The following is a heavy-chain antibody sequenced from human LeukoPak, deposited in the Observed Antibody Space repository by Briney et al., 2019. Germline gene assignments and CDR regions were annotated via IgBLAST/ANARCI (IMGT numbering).Heavy chain of an antibody. Sequence: GGSLRLSCAARGFTFSDTWMSWVHQAPGQGLEWVGRIQSKADGGTAAYAVPVKGRFIISRDDSKSTVYLQMDSLKIEDTGVYYCTTVYYWGQGTVVTVAS. CDR2: IQSKADGGTA. J-gene: IGHJ4*02. CDR3: TTVYY. CDR1: GFTFSDTW. V-gene: IGHV3-15*01.